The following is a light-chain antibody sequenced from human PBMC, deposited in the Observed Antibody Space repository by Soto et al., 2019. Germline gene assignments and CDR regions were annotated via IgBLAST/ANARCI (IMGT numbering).Light chain of an antibody. CDR2: DAS. Sequence: EVVLTQSPGTLSLSPGERATLSCRASQTVRNNYLAWYQQKPGQAPRLLIYDASSRATGIPDRFSGGGSGTDFTLTISSLQPDDFATYYCQQYNSYPLTFGGGTKVDI. J-gene: IGKJ4*01. CDR1: QTVRNNY. CDR3: QQYNSYPLT. V-gene: IGKV3-20*01.